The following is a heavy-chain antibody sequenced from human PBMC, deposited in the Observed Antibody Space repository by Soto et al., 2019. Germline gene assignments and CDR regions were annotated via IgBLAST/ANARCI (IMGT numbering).Heavy chain of an antibody. CDR2: ISGSGGST. CDR1: GFTFSWYA. CDR3: ANNMVTMIVVVRAFDI. D-gene: IGHD3-22*01. Sequence: LGGSLRISCAAFGFTFSWYAMSWVRQAPGQGLEWVSAISGSGGSTYYADSVKGRFTIPRDNSKNTLYLQMNSLRAEDTAVYYCANNMVTMIVVVRAFDIWGQGTMVTVSS. J-gene: IGHJ3*02. V-gene: IGHV3-23*01.